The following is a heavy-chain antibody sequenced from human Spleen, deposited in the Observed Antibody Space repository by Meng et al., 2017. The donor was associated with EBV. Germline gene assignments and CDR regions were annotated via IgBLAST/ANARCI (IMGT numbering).Heavy chain of an antibody. CDR1: GYTVTSYG. Sequence: VQLVQCGAEVKKPGASVKVSCKAAGYTVTSYGISWVRQAPGQGLEWMGWISAYNGNTNYAQKLQGRVTMTTDTSTSTAYMELRSLRSDDTAVYYCARAPMVQGEGWFDPWGQGTLVTVSS. V-gene: IGHV1-18*01. CDR2: ISAYNGNT. CDR3: ARAPMVQGEGWFDP. D-gene: IGHD3-10*01. J-gene: IGHJ5*02.